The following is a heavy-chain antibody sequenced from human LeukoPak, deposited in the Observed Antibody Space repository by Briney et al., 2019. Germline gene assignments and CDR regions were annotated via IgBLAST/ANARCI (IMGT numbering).Heavy chain of an antibody. CDR1: GFTFGSYA. CDR3: ASGITMIVVVTPDNAFDI. D-gene: IGHD3-22*01. Sequence: PGGSLRLSCAASGFTFGSYAMSWVRQAPGKGLEWVSAISGSGGSTYYADSVKGRFTISRDNSKNTLYLQMNSLRAEDTAVYYCASGITMIVVVTPDNAFDIWGQGTMVTVSS. J-gene: IGHJ3*02. V-gene: IGHV3-23*01. CDR2: ISGSGGST.